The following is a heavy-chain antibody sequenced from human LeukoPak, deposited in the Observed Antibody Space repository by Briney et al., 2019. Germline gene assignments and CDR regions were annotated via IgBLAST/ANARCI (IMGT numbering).Heavy chain of an antibody. Sequence: ASVKISCKVSGYTFTDYYMHWVQQAPGKGLEWMGLVDPEDGETIYAEKFQGRVTITADTSTDTAYMELSSLRSEDTAVYYCATCSLVGAPLFDYWGREPWSPSPQ. V-gene: IGHV1-69-2*01. J-gene: IGHJ4*02. D-gene: IGHD1-26*01. CDR3: ATCSLVGAPLFDY. CDR2: VDPEDGET. CDR1: GYTFTDYY.